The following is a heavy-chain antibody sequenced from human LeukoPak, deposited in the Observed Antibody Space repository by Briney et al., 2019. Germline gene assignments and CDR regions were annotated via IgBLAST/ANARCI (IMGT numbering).Heavy chain of an antibody. CDR1: GFTFSDYY. CDR3: ARVGGGYDPYYFDY. Sequence: GGSLTLSCPASGFTFSDYYMSWIRQAPGKGLEWVSYISSSSSYTNYAHSVKGRFTISRDNATNSLYLQMNSLRAEDTAVYYCARVGGGYDPYYFDYWGQGTLVTVSS. D-gene: IGHD5-12*01. CDR2: ISSSSSYT. V-gene: IGHV3-11*06. J-gene: IGHJ4*02.